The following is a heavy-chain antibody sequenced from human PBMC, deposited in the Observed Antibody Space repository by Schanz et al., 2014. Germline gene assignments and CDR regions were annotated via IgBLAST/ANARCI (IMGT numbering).Heavy chain of an antibody. CDR2: VSASGGGP. V-gene: IGHV3-23*01. CDR3: VKYDRGDVVVVAANY. D-gene: IGHD2-15*01. J-gene: IGHJ4*02. Sequence: EVHLLESGGGLVQPGGSLRLSCAASGFTFSNHALSWVRQAPGKGLEWVSLVSASGGGPFYADSVKGRFTISRDNSRNTVYLQMSSLRAEDTAVYYCVKYDRGDVVVVAANYWGQGAQVIVSS. CDR1: GFTFSNHA.